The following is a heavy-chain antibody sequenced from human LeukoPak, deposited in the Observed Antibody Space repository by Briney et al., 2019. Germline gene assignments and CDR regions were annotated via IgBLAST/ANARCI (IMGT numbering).Heavy chain of an antibody. J-gene: IGHJ4*02. CDR1: GFTFSSYA. CDR2: ISYDGSNK. D-gene: IGHD3-22*01. V-gene: IGHV3-30-3*01. Sequence: PGGSLRLSCAASGFTFSSYAMHWVRQAPGKGLEWVAVISYDGSNKYYADSVEGRFTISRDNSKNTLYLQMNSLRAEDTAVYYCARDNYYDSSGPDYWGQGTLVTVSS. CDR3: ARDNYYDSSGPDY.